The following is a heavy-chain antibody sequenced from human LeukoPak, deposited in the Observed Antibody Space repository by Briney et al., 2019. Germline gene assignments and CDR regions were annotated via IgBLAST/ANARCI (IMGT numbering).Heavy chain of an antibody. D-gene: IGHD6-19*01. J-gene: IGHJ4*02. Sequence: SQTLPLTCALSGDSVSSKNAAWNWIRQSPSRGLEWLGRTYFRSNWYHDYAVSVKSPITIKADTSKNQFSLQLKSVTPEDTAMYYCARALPDSSGWYERYYFDYWGQGTLVTVSS. CDR3: ARALPDSSGWYERYYFDY. V-gene: IGHV6-1*01. CDR2: TYFRSNWYH. CDR1: GDSVSSKNAA.